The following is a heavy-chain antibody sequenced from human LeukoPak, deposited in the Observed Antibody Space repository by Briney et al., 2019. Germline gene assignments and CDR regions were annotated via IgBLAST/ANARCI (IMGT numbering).Heavy chain of an antibody. Sequence: RAGGSLRLSCAASGFTFDDYGMSWVRQAPGKGREWVSVINWNGGSTGYADSVKGRFTISRDNAKNSLYLQMNSLRAEDRAVYYCAKDSLRTVPKASFDSWGQGTLVTVSS. J-gene: IGHJ4*02. CDR1: GFTFDDYG. CDR3: AKDSLRTVPKASFDS. CDR2: INWNGGST. D-gene: IGHD2-2*01. V-gene: IGHV3-20*04.